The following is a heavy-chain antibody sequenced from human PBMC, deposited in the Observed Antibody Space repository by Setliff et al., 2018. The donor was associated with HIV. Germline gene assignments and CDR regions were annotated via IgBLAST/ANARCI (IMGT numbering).Heavy chain of an antibody. CDR1: GGSLSSSNYY. J-gene: IGHJ5*02. CDR2: IYFSGST. Sequence: PSETLSLTCTVSGGSLSSSNYYCGWIRQPPGKGLEWIGSIYFSGSTNYNPSLKSRVTISVDTSKNQFSLKLNSVTAADTAVYYCARNVGGLRSAVNWFDPWGQGTLVTVSS. CDR3: ARNVGGLRSAVNWFDP. D-gene: IGHD4-17*01. V-gene: IGHV4-39*07.